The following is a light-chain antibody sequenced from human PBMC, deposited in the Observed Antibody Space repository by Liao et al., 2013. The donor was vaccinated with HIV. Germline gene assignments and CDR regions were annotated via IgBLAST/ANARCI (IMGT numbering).Light chain of an antibody. J-gene: IGLJ1*01. V-gene: IGLV3-9*01. CDR3: QVWDSNYDHPYV. CDR1: NIGSKN. Sequence: SYELTQPLSVSVALGQTARITCGGNNIGSKNVHWYQQKPGQAPVLVIYRDSNRPSGIPERFSGSNSGNTATLTISRAQAGDEADYYCQVWDSNYDHPYVFGTGTKVTVL. CDR2: RDS.